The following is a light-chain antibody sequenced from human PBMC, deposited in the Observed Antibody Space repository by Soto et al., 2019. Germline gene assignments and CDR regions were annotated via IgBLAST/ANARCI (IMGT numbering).Light chain of an antibody. J-gene: IGKJ1*01. CDR1: QSVSSN. CDR2: GAS. CDR3: QQYGSSGT. Sequence: EIVMTQSPATLSVSPGERATLSCRASQSVSSNLACYQQKPGQATRLLIYGASNRATGIPDRFSGSGSGKDFTLTISRLEPEDFAVYYCQQYGSSGTFGQGTKVDIK. V-gene: IGKV3-20*01.